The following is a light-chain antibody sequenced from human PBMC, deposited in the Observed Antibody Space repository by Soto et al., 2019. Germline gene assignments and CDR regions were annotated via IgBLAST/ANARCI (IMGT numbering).Light chain of an antibody. V-gene: IGLV2-11*01. J-gene: IGLJ3*02. CDR3: CSYPGSHTWV. CDR1: NSDIGNYNY. CDR2: DVS. Sequence: QSALTQPRSVSGSPGQSVTISCTGTNSDIGNYNYVSWYQQRPGKAPKVMIYDVSKRPSGVPDRFSGSKSGNTASLTISGLQAEDEADYYCCSYPGSHTWVFGGGTKLTVL.